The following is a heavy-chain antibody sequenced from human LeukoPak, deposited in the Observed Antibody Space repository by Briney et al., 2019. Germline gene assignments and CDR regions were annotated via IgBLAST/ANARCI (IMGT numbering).Heavy chain of an antibody. CDR2: ISAYNGNT. D-gene: IGHD3-9*01. J-gene: IGHJ4*02. CDR1: GYTFTSYG. CDR3: ARDQAATNTQVRFCLD. V-gene: IGHV1-18*01. Sequence: GASVQVSCNASGYTFTSYGISWVRQAPGQGLEWMGWISAYNGNTNFAQKLQGRVTMTTDTSTSTAYMDLRSLRSDDTAVYYCARDQAATNTQVRFCLDWGQGTLVTVSS.